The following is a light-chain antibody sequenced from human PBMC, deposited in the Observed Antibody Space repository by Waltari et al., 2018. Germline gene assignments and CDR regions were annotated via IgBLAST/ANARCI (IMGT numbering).Light chain of an antibody. V-gene: IGLV2-11*01. J-gene: IGLJ2*01. CDR2: HVS. CDR3: CSYTGRYNYVI. CDR1: RIDVAGSAF. Sequence: QSALLKPRPLSGSPGRSVPISCPEPRIDVAGSAFVSLYQQHPGKAPKLMIYHVSERPSGVPDRFSGSKSGNTASLTISGLQTEDEADYYCCSYTGRYNYVIFGGGTNLTVL.